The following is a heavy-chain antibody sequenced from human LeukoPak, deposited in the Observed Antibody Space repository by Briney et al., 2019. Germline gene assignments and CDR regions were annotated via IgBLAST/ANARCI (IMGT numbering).Heavy chain of an antibody. V-gene: IGHV3-7*01. Sequence: GGSLRLSCAASGFTFSLYWMTWVRQSPGKGLEWVADINPDGSQKYSVDSVKGRFAISRDNAKNSLFLQMNSLRAEDTAVYYCVRQMIRFWFDPWGQGTQVTVSS. J-gene: IGHJ5*02. CDR3: VRQMIRFWFDP. CDR1: GFTFSLYW. D-gene: IGHD3-16*01. CDR2: INPDGSQK.